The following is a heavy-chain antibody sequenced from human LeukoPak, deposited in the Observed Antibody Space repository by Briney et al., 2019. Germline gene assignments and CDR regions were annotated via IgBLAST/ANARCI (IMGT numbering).Heavy chain of an antibody. V-gene: IGHV3-9*01. J-gene: IGHJ4*02. CDR2: ISWNSGSI. D-gene: IGHD3-10*01. CDR1: GFTFDDYA. CDR3: ASDNYGSGSRYFDY. Sequence: GGSLRLSCAASGFTFDDYAMHWVWQAPGRGLEWVSGISWNSGSIGYADSVKGRFTISRDNAKNSLYLQMNSLRAEDTAVYYCASDNYGSGSRYFDYWGQGTLVTVSS.